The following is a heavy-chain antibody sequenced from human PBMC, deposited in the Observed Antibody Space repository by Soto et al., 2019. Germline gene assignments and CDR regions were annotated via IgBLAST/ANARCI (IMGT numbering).Heavy chain of an antibody. D-gene: IGHD6-6*01. CDR2: IYYSGST. CDR1: GGSISSSSYY. CDR3: ARHAGGSSSDYYYYFMDV. V-gene: IGHV4-39*01. Sequence: KASETLSLTCTVSGGSISSSSYYWGWIRQPPGKGMEWIGSIYYSGSTYYNPSLKSRVTISVDTSKNHFSLKLSSVTAADTAVYYFARHAGGSSSDYYYYFMDVWGKGTTVTVSS. J-gene: IGHJ6*03.